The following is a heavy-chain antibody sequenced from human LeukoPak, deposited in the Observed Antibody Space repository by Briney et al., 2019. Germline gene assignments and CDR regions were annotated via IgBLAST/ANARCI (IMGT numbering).Heavy chain of an antibody. J-gene: IGHJ4*02. D-gene: IGHD3-16*02. V-gene: IGHV1-2*04. CDR1: GYTFTGYY. CDR3: ARGKRVGSYTPYYFDY. CDR2: INPNSGGT. Sequence: ASVKVSCKASGYTFTGYYMHWVRQAPGQGLEWMGWINPNSGGTNYAQKFQGWVTMTRDTSISTAYMELSRLRSDDTAVYYCARGKRVGSYTPYYFDYWGQGTLVTVSS.